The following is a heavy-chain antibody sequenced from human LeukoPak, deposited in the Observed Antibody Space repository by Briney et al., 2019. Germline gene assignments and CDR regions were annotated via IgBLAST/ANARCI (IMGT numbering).Heavy chain of an antibody. D-gene: IGHD5-12*01. CDR3: VRDYRYAGHESVY. J-gene: IGHJ4*02. CDR2: ISGSGGST. Sequence: GGSLRLSCAASGFTFSSYGMSWVRQAPGKGLEWVSGISGSGGSTYYADSVKGRFTISRDNSKNTLYLQMNSLKTEDTAVYYCVRDYRYAGHESVYWGQGTLVTVSS. CDR1: GFTFSSYG. V-gene: IGHV3-23*01.